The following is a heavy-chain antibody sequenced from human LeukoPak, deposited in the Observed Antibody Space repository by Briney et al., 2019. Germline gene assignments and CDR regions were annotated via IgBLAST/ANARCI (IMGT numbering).Heavy chain of an antibody. D-gene: IGHD2-15*01. CDR1: GYNFITYW. J-gene: IGHJ3*01. V-gene: IGHV5-51*01. CDR2: IYPGDSDT. Sequence: GDSLKISCKGSGYNFITYWIGWVRQMPGKGLEWMGTIYPGDSDTRYSPSLQGQVTISADKSISTAYLQWSSLKASDTAMYYCARQQQFCSGGNCYSLNAFDLWGQGTVVTISS. CDR3: ARQQQFCSGGNCYSLNAFDL.